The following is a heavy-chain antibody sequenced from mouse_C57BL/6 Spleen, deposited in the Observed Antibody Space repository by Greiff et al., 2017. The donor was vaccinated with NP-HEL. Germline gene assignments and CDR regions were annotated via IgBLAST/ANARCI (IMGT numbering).Heavy chain of an antibody. D-gene: IGHD2-4*01. V-gene: IGHV14-4*01. CDR2: IDPENGDT. J-gene: IGHJ1*03. CDR3: TTDTRLRRTPHWYFDV. CDR1: GFNIKDDY. Sequence: VQLQQSGAELVRPGASVKLSCTASGFNIKDDYMHWVKQRPEQGLEWIGWIDPENGDTEYASKFQGKATITADTSSNTAYLQLSSLTSEDTAVYYCTTDTRLRRTPHWYFDVWGTGTTVTVSS.